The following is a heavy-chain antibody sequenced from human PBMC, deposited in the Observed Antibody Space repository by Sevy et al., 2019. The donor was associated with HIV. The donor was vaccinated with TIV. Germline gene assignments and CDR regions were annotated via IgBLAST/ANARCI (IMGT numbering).Heavy chain of an antibody. V-gene: IGHV4-39*01. CDR1: GGSISSSSYY. Sequence: SETLSLTCTVSGGSISSSSYYWGWIRHPPGKGLEWIGSIYYSGSTYYNPSLKSQVTISVDTSKNQFSLKLSSVTAADAAVYYCASVLDYGELYFDYWGQGTLVTVSS. CDR3: ASVLDYGELYFDY. CDR2: IYYSGST. D-gene: IGHD4-17*01. J-gene: IGHJ4*02.